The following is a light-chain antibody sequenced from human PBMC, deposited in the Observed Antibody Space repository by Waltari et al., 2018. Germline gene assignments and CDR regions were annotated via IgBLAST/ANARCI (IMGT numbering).Light chain of an antibody. J-gene: IGLJ3*02. CDR2: EVT. V-gene: IGLV2-8*01. CDR3: SSYAGGSSLM. CDR1: STDAEGYDP. Sequence: QSALTQPPSASGSPGQSITIPWTAISTDAEGYDPVLRYQQHTGKAPKPLIYEVTKRPSGVPDRFSGSKSDNTASLAVSGLQAEDEADYYCSSYAGGSSLMFGGGTKLTVL.